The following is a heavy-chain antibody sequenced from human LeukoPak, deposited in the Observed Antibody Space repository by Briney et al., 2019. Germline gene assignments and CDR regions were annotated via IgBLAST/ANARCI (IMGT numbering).Heavy chain of an antibody. Sequence: SETLSLACPVSGGSISRGGYYWSWMRHHPGKRLECIGYIYYSGSTYYNPSLKIRVTISVDTSKNQSSIKLSYSPAAELAVYFCARGAPVIVVVTSFDIWGQGTMVTVSS. CDR3: ARGAPVIVVVTSFDI. V-gene: IGHV4-31*03. D-gene: IGHD3-22*01. CDR1: GGSISRGGYY. J-gene: IGHJ3*02. CDR2: IYYSGST.